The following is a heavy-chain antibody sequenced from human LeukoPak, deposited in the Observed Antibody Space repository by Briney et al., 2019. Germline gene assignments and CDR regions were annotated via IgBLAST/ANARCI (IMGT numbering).Heavy chain of an antibody. J-gene: IGHJ6*03. CDR3: ARRTYYYDSSGYYYYYYMDV. Sequence: SETLSLTCTVSGYSISSGYYWGWIRQPPGKGLEWIGEINHSGSTNYNPSLKSRVTISVDTSKNQFSLKLSSVTAADTAVYYCARRTYYYDSSGYYYYYYMDVWGKGTTVTISS. D-gene: IGHD3-22*01. CDR2: INHSGST. CDR1: GYSISSGYY. V-gene: IGHV4-38-2*02.